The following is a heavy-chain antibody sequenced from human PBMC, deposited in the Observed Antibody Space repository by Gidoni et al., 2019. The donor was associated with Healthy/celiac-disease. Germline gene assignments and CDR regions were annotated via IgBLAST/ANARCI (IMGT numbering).Heavy chain of an antibody. J-gene: IGHJ4*02. Sequence: EVQLVESGGGLVKPGGSLRLSCAASGSTFSRYSMHWVRQAPGKGLEWVSSISSSSSYIYYADSVKGRFTISRDNAKNSLYLQMNSLRAEDTAVYYCARDYYGSGTQPDYWGQGTLVTVSS. D-gene: IGHD3-10*01. CDR2: ISSSSSYI. CDR3: ARDYYGSGTQPDY. V-gene: IGHV3-21*01. CDR1: GSTFSRYS.